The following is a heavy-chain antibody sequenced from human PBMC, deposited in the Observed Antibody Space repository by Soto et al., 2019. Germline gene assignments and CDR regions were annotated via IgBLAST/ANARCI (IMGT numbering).Heavy chain of an antibody. V-gene: IGHV1-69*01. CDR1: GGTFSSYA. CDR2: IIPIFGTA. CDR3: ARDQDWYCSSTSCPGRNYYYGMDV. Sequence: QVQLVQSGAEVKKPGSSVKVSCKASGGTFSSYAISWVRQAPGQGLEWMGGIIPIFGTANYAQKYQGRVTITADESTSTAYMELSSLRSEDTAVYYCARDQDWYCSSTSCPGRNYYYGMDVWGQGTTVTVSS. D-gene: IGHD2-2*01. J-gene: IGHJ6*02.